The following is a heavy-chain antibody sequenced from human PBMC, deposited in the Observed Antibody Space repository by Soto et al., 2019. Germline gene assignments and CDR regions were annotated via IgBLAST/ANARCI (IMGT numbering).Heavy chain of an antibody. CDR2: IVPLFRTT. J-gene: IGHJ6*02. D-gene: IGHD6-13*01. CDR1: GGTFSSYA. Sequence: QVQLVQSGAEAKKPGSAVKVSCKTSGGTFSSYAISWVRQAPGQGLEWMGGIVPLFRTTNYAQKFQGRVTITADTSTYTVYMEFRGLRSGDTVVYYCARGGYSSTWSNLLDRSGLDVWGQGTTVTVSS. CDR3: ARGGYSSTWSNLLDRSGLDV. V-gene: IGHV1-69*06.